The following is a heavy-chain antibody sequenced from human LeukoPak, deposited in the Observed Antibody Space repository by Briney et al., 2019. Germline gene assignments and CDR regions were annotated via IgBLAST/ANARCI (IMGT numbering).Heavy chain of an antibody. CDR1: GFTFSSYW. CDR2: IKQDGSEK. V-gene: IGHV3-7*03. D-gene: IGHD5-12*01. CDR3: AKVGVATTTGRAFDI. Sequence: EGSLRLSCAASGFTFSSYWMSWVRQAPGKGLEWVANIKQDGSEKYYVDSVKGRFTISRDNAKNSLYLQMNSLGAEDTAVYYCAKVGVATTTGRAFDIWGQGTMVTVSS. J-gene: IGHJ3*02.